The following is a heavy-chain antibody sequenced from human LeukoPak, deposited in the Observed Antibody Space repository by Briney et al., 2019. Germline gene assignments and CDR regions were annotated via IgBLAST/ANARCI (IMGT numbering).Heavy chain of an antibody. V-gene: IGHV3-74*01. CDR3: ATDGQYSYTY. D-gene: IGHD5-18*01. CDR1: GFTFSSVW. CDR2: INQDGSNT. J-gene: IGHJ4*02. Sequence: PGGYLSFYCAASGFTFSSVWMHWVRQTPGKGLMWVSRINQDGSNTNYADSMKGRFTISRDNAKNTLFLQMNSLRAEDTAVYYCATDGQYSYTYWGQGTLVTVSS.